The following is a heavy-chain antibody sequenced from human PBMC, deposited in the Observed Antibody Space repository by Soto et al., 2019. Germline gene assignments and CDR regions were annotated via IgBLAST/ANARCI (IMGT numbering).Heavy chain of an antibody. CDR1: GFTFGDYA. CDR2: IRSKAYGGTT. J-gene: IGHJ4*02. CDR3: TRTMYSSSWTYSSGWWPHY. Sequence: HPGGSLRLSCTASGFTFGDYAMSWFRQAPGKGLEWVGFIRSKAYGGTTEYAASVKGRFTISRDDSKSIAYLQMNSLKTEDTAVYYCTRTMYSSSWTYSSGWWPHYWGQGTLVTVSS. D-gene: IGHD6-19*01. V-gene: IGHV3-49*03.